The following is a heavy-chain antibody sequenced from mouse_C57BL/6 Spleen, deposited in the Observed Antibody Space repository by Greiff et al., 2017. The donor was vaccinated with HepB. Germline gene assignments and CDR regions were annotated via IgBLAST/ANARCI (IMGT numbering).Heavy chain of an antibody. V-gene: IGHV1-55*01. Sequence: VQLQQPGAELVKPGASVKMSCKASGYTFTSYWITWVKQRPGQGLEWIGDIYPGSGSTNSNEKFKSKATLTVDTSSSTAYMQLSSLTSEDSAVYYCARLDGYYGGYYFDYWGQGTTLTVSS. J-gene: IGHJ2*01. CDR1: GYTFTSYW. CDR3: ARLDGYYGGYYFDY. D-gene: IGHD2-3*01. CDR2: IYPGSGST.